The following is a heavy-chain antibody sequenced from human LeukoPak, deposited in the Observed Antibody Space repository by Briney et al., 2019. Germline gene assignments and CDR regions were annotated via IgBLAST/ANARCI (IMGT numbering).Heavy chain of an antibody. CDR1: GGSFSGYY. CDR3: ARLWYYYDSSGYYHAPALDGAFDI. J-gene: IGHJ3*02. CDR2: INHSGST. D-gene: IGHD3-22*01. Sequence: PSETLSLTCAVYGGSFSGYYWSWIRQPPGKGLEWIGEINHSGSTNYKPSLKSRVTISVDTSKNEFSLKLSSVPAADTAVYYCARLWYYYDSSGYYHAPALDGAFDIWGQGTMVTVSS. V-gene: IGHV4-34*01.